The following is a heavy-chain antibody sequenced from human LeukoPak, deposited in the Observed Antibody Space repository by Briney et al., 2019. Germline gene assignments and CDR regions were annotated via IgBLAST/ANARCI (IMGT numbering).Heavy chain of an antibody. CDR2: IYYSGST. CDR1: GGSISSSYYY. V-gene: IGHV4-61*01. J-gene: IGHJ3*01. CDR3: ARSRDRYWDAFDV. Sequence: SETLSLTCTVSGGSISSSYYYWSWIRQPPGKGLEWIGYIYYSGSTNYNPSLKSRVTISVDTSKKQFSLKLSSVTAADTAVYYCARSRDRYWDAFDVWGQGTMVTVSS. D-gene: IGHD1-14*01.